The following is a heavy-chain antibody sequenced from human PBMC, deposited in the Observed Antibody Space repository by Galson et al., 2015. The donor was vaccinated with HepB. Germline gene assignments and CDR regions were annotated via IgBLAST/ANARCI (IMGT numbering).Heavy chain of an antibody. CDR1: GYTFSNYW. CDR2: IYPGDPDT. Sequence: QSGAEVKKPGESLKISCKGSGYTFSNYWIGWVRQMPGKGLEWMGIIYPGDPDTRYSPSFQGQVTISADKSTNTAYLQWSSLKASDTATYFCARAPLSSSHGDYWGQGTLVTVSS. J-gene: IGHJ4*02. V-gene: IGHV5-51*01. CDR3: ARAPLSSSHGDY. D-gene: IGHD2-2*01.